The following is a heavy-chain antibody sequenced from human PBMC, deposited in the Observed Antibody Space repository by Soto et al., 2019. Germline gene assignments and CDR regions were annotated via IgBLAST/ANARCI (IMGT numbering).Heavy chain of an antibody. V-gene: IGHV3-9*02. CDR1: SFSSHHHA. Sequence: GGSLRLSCVASSFSSHHHAIHWVRQGPGKGLEWVSGIHWNNGATGYADSVKGRFTIFKDNVKNSVYLQMNSLRTDDTAFYYCTEDILPGGADVWGQGTTVTVSS. CDR2: IHWNNGAT. J-gene: IGHJ6*02. CDR3: TEDILPGGADV. D-gene: IGHD3-16*01.